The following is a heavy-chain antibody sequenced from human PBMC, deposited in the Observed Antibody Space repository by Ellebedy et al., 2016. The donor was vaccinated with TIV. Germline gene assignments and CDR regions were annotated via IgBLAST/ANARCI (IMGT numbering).Heavy chain of an antibody. V-gene: IGHV5-10-1*01. D-gene: IGHD6-13*01. CDR3: AIAIGAAGWFDP. CDR2: IDPSDSYS. Sequence: PGGSLRLSCQGSGYRFTTYWITWVRQMPGKGLEWMGRIDPSDSYSNYRPSFQGHVTISVDQSISTAYLEWGSLKASDTAMYYCAIAIGAAGWFDPWGQGTLVTVSS. J-gene: IGHJ5*02. CDR1: GYRFTTYW.